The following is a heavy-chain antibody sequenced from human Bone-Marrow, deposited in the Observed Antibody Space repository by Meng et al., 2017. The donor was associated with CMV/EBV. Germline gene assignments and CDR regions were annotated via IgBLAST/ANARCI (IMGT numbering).Heavy chain of an antibody. CDR1: GGSFSGYY. CDR3: ARSDRYDSSGYPFDY. J-gene: IGHJ4*02. CDR2: IYYSGST. D-gene: IGHD3-22*01. Sequence: SETLSLTCAVYGGSFSGYYWSWIRQPPGKGLEWIGYIYYSGSTNYNPSLKSRVTISVDTSKNQFSLKLSSVTAADTAVYYCARSDRYDSSGYPFDYWGQGTLVTVSS. V-gene: IGHV4-59*01.